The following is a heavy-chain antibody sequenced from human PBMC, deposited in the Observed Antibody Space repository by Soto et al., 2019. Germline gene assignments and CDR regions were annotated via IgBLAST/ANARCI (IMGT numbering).Heavy chain of an antibody. CDR2: INTYNGNT. Sequence: QIQLVQAGAEVKKPGASVKVSCRASGYTFTNSGISWVRQAPGQGLEWMGWINTYNGNTHYTQKLQGRVTMTTDTSTRTAYMELRSLRSDDTAVYYCARDPMTGYLQFDYWGQGTLVTGSS. D-gene: IGHD3-9*01. V-gene: IGHV1-18*01. CDR1: GYTFTNSG. CDR3: ARDPMTGYLQFDY. J-gene: IGHJ4*02.